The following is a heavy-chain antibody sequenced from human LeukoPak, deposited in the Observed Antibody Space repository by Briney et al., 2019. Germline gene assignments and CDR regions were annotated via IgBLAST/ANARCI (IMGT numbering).Heavy chain of an antibody. Sequence: SETLSLTCTVSGGSISSSSYYWGWIRQPPGKGLEWIGSIYYSGSTNYNPSLKSRVTISVDTSKNQFSLKLSSVTAADTAVYYCARDLGDYYYYMDVWGKGTTVTISS. CDR1: GGSISSSSYY. CDR3: ARDLGDYYYYMDV. V-gene: IGHV4-39*07. D-gene: IGHD7-27*01. CDR2: IYYSGST. J-gene: IGHJ6*03.